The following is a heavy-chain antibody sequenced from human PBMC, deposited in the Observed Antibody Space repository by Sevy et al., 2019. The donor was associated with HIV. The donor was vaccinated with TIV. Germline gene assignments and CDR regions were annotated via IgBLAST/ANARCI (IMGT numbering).Heavy chain of an antibody. CDR1: GFTFSNYN. D-gene: IGHD7-27*01. V-gene: IGHV3-21*01. CDR3: ARGLVNWDGMDV. J-gene: IGHJ6*02. Sequence: GGSLRLSCAASGFTFSNYNMNWVRQAPGKGLEWVSFISFMSNYIYYGDSVKGRFTISSDNAKNSVYLQMNSLRAEDTAVYYCARGLVNWDGMDVWGQGTTVTVSS. CDR2: ISFMSNYI.